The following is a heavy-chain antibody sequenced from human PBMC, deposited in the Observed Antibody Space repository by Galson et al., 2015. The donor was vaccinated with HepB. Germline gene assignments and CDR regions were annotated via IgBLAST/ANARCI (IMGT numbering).Heavy chain of an antibody. D-gene: IGHD3-22*01. CDR3: ARAAKYYYDSSGYYYDAFGI. J-gene: IGHJ3*02. CDR1: GYTFTGYY. V-gene: IGHV1-2*04. Sequence: SVKVSCKASGYTFTGYYMHWVRQAPGQGLEWMGWINPNSGGTNYAQKFQDWVTMTRDTSISTAYMELSSLRSEDTAVYYCARAAKYYYDSSGYYYDAFGIWGQGTMVTVSS. CDR2: INPNSGGT.